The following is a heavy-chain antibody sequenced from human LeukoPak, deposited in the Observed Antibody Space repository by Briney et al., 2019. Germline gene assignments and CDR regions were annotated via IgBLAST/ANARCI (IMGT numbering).Heavy chain of an antibody. CDR3: AGDSSPYSSSWYNWFDP. Sequence: GGSLRLSCAASKFTFSSYWMSWVRQAPGRGLEWVASIKYDGSVKLYVDSLKGRFTISRDNAKNALYLQMNSLRAEDTAVYYCAGDSSPYSSSWYNWFDPWGQGTLVTVSS. CDR1: KFTFSSYW. J-gene: IGHJ5*02. D-gene: IGHD6-13*01. CDR2: IKYDGSVK. V-gene: IGHV3-7*01.